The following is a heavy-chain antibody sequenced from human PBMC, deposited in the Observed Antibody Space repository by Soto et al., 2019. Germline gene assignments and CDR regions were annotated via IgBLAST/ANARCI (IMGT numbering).Heavy chain of an antibody. J-gene: IGHJ4*02. CDR3: ARVPMITFGGVIVPYSFDY. Sequence: TLSLTCTVSGGSISSYYWSWIRQPPGKGLEWIGYIYYSGSTNYNPSLKSRVTISVDTSKNQFSLKLSSVTAADTAVYYCARVPMITFGGVIVPYSFDYWGQGTLVTVSS. CDR1: GGSISSYY. D-gene: IGHD3-16*02. V-gene: IGHV4-59*01. CDR2: IYYSGST.